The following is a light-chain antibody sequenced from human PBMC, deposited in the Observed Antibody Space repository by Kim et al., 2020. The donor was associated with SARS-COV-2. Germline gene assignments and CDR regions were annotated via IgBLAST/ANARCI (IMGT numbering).Light chain of an antibody. CDR1: QIVSPIY. V-gene: IGKV3-20*01. J-gene: IGKJ1*01. CDR2: STS. Sequence: PLSCRTSQIVSPIYFACYQQQPGQAPRLLLSSTSTRATGIPYRFSGSGSWTDFPLPLSRLEPEDFAVYYCQQYGSSPRTFGHGTTVDI. CDR3: QQYGSSPRT.